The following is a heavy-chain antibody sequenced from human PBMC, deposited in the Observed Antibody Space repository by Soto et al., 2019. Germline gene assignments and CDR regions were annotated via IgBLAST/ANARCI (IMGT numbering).Heavy chain of an antibody. CDR3: AHFRGRSGSSYYRPFNY. CDR1: GFSLSTSGVG. D-gene: IGHD6-13*01. J-gene: IGHJ4*02. V-gene: IGHV2-5*01. Sequence: QITLKESGPTLVKPTQTLTLTCTFSGFSLSTSGVGVGWIRQPPGKALEGLALVYWTDDTRYSPSLDSRLTITKDTSKNQVVLTMTNMDPVDTATYFCAHFRGRSGSSYYRPFNYWGQGTLLTVSS. CDR2: VYWTDDT.